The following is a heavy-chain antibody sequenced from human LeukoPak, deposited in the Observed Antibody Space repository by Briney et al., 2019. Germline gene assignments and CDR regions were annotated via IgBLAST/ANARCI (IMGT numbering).Heavy chain of an antibody. V-gene: IGHV4-38-2*02. CDR2: FYHGGST. J-gene: IGHJ5*02. Sequence: SETLSLTCTVSGYSISTGYYWDWIRQPPGKGLEWIGTFYHGGSTYYNPSLKSRVTISVDTSKNQFSLKLSSVTAADTAIYYCARGGYYGSGNDFRFDPWGQGTLVTVSS. CDR3: ARGGYYGSGNDFRFDP. D-gene: IGHD3-10*01. CDR1: GYSISTGYY.